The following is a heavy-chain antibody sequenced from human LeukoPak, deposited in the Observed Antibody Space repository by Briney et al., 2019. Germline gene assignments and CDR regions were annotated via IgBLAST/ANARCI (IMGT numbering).Heavy chain of an antibody. CDR3: AKDMDVGDYGSGDYFDY. D-gene: IGHD3-10*01. CDR2: IFPSGGEI. Sequence: GGSLRLSCAASGFTFSTFAMIWVRQPPGKGLEWVSSIFPSGGEIHYADSVRGRFTISRDNSKSILSLQMNSLRAEDTAVYYCAKDMDVGDYGSGDYFDYCGQGTLVTVSS. CDR1: GFTFSTFA. J-gene: IGHJ4*02. V-gene: IGHV3-23*01.